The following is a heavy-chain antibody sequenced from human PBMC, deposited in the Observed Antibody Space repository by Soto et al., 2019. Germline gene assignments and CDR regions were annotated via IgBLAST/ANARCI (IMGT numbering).Heavy chain of an antibody. CDR3: AWATGSSSYYGMDV. CDR2: IKQDGSEK. Sequence: GGSLRLSCAASGFTFSSYWMSWVRQAPGKGLEWVANIKQDGSEKYYVDSVKGRFTISRDNAKNSLYLQMNSLRAEDTAVYYCAWATGSSSYYGMDVWGQGTTVTVSS. V-gene: IGHV3-7*04. CDR1: GFTFSSYW. D-gene: IGHD6-6*01. J-gene: IGHJ6*02.